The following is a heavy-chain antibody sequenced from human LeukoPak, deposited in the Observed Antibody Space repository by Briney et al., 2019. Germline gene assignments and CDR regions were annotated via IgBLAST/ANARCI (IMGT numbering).Heavy chain of an antibody. Sequence: GESLKISCKGSGDSFTSYWIGWVRQMPGKGLEWMGIIYPGDSHTRYSPSFQGQVTISADKSISTAYLQWSSLKASDTAMYYCARRYRGYDSSGYYFAFDIWGQGTMVTVSS. V-gene: IGHV5-51*01. CDR1: GDSFTSYW. CDR3: ARRYRGYDSSGYYFAFDI. CDR2: IYPGDSHT. J-gene: IGHJ3*02. D-gene: IGHD3-22*01.